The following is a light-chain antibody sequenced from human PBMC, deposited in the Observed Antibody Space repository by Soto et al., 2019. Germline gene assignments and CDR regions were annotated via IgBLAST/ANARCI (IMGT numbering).Light chain of an antibody. CDR3: QQSFSVPIT. CDR2: SAS. J-gene: IGKJ5*01. V-gene: IGKV1-39*01. CDR1: RSIAGY. Sequence: DIQMTQSPSSLSASVGDRVTITCRASRSIAGYLSWYQQRPGKAPKFLIYSASSLQRGVPSRFSGSGSGTDFSLTINGLQPEDFATYFCQQSFSVPITFGQGTRLEIK.